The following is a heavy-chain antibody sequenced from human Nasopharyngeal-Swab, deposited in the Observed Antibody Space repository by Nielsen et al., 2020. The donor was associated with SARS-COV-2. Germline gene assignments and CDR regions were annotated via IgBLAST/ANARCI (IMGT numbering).Heavy chain of an antibody. CDR1: GFTFSSYA. Sequence: GGSLRLSCAASGFTFSSYAMHWVRQAPGKGLEWVAVISYDGSNKYYADSVKGRFTISRDNSKNTLYLQMNSLRDEDTAVYYCARDRLAARPYYYYYYMDVWGKGTTVTVSS. CDR3: ARDRLAARPYYYYYYMDV. V-gene: IGHV3-30-3*01. J-gene: IGHJ6*03. D-gene: IGHD6-6*01. CDR2: ISYDGSNK.